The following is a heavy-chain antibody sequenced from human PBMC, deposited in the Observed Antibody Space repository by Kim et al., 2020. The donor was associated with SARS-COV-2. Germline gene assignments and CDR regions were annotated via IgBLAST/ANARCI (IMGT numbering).Heavy chain of an antibody. CDR2: IYYSGST. V-gene: IGHV4-39*07. J-gene: IGHJ4*02. CDR3: ARDSGDILTGYRHDY. D-gene: IGHD3-9*01. CDR1: GGSISSSSYY. Sequence: SETLSLTCTVSGGSISSSSYYWGWIRQPPGKGLEWIGSIYYSGSTYYNPSLKSRVTISVDTSKNQFSLKLSSVTAADTAVYYCARDSGDILTGYRHDYWGQGTLVTVSS.